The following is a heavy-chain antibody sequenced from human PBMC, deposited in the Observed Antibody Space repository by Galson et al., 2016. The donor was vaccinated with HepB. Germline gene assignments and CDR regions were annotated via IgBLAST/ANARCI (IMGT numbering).Heavy chain of an antibody. D-gene: IGHD2/OR15-2a*01. J-gene: IGHJ6*02. CDR1: GGSFTSYA. CDR2: IFPLDTTA. CDR3: ARNIFPPETWYYYYGMDV. Sequence: SVKVSCKASGGSFTSYALSWVRQAPGQGLEWMGGIFPLDTTASYAQNFEGRVTITADTSTSTAYMELSSLRSEDTAVYYCARNIFPPETWYYYYGMDVWGQGTTVTVSS. V-gene: IGHV1-69*06.